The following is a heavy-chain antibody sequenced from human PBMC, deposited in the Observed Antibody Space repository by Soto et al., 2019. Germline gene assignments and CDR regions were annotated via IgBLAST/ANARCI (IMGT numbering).Heavy chain of an antibody. V-gene: IGHV3-23*01. CDR1: GFNFGNFG. D-gene: IGHD2-15*01. J-gene: IGHJ4*02. CDR3: ARVRSGQKRSYFDY. Sequence: GGSLRLSCAASGFNFGNFGMSWVRQAPGKGLQWVSSITNTGGATYHTDSVKGRFIVSRDNSKNVMFLLMRGLGVDDTAVYYCARVRSGQKRSYFDYWGQGTLVTVSS. CDR2: ITNTGGAT.